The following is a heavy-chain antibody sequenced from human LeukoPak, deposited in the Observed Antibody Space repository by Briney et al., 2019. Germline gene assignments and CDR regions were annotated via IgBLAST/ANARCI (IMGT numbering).Heavy chain of an antibody. J-gene: IGHJ6*02. Sequence: SETLSLTCTVSGGSISSYYWSWIWQPPGKGLEWIGYLYYSGTTNYNPSLKSRVTMSVDTSKNQFSLKLSSVTAADTAVYYCARGRGDCGLSSYVMDVWGQGTTVTVSS. D-gene: IGHD2-21*02. CDR1: GGSISSYY. CDR2: LYYSGTT. V-gene: IGHV4-59*01. CDR3: ARGRGDCGLSSYVMDV.